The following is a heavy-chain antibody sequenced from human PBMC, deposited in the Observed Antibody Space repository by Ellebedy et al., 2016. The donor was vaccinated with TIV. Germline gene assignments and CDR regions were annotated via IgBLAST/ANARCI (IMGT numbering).Heavy chain of an antibody. CDR1: GFTFSSSW. D-gene: IGHD2-2*02. Sequence: GESLKISXVASGFTFSSSWMSWVRQAPGKGLEWVANIRRDGNEKYYLDSVKGRFTISRDNAKNSLFLQMNSLTGEDTATYYCATTPDYTSGVRKGIEYWGQGTLVTVSS. J-gene: IGHJ4*02. CDR2: IRRDGNEK. CDR3: ATTPDYTSGVRKGIEY. V-gene: IGHV3-7*05.